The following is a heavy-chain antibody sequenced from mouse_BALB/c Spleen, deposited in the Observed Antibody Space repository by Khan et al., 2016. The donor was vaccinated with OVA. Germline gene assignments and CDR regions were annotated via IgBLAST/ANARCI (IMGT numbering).Heavy chain of an antibody. CDR3: ARELRQGGFAF. Sequence: QVQLKESGPGLVAPSQSLSITCTVSGFSLTGYGVNWVRQPPGKGLEWLGMLWGDGSTDYNSVLKSRLSITKDNSKCQVFLNMNSLQTDDTARYYCARELRQGGFAFWGQGTLVTVSA. V-gene: IGHV2-6-7*01. J-gene: IGHJ3*01. CDR2: LWGDGST. D-gene: IGHD1-2*01. CDR1: GFSLTGYG.